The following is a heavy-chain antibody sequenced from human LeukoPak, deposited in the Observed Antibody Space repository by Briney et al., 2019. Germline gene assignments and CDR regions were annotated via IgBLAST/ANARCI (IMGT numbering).Heavy chain of an antibody. D-gene: IGHD3-16*01. CDR2: IYTSGST. V-gene: IGHV4-61*02. CDR1: GGSSSSGSYY. Sequence: SQTLSLTCTVSGGSSSSGSYYWSWIRQPAGKGLEWIGRIYTSGSTNYNPSLKSRVTISVDTSKNQFSLKLSSVTAADTAVYYCARDLEGGNQWGAFDIWGQGTMVTVSS. J-gene: IGHJ3*02. CDR3: ARDLEGGNQWGAFDI.